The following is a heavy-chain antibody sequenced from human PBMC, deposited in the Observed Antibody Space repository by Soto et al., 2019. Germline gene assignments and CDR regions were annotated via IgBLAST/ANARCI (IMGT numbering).Heavy chain of an antibody. Sequence: WWSLRLSCSASVISFSNAWMNWVRQAPGKGLEYIGRIRSKTDGGTTEYAAPVEGRFTVSRDDSKNTLYLQMSGLKTEDTAVYYCTTTRPGTNVFDNWGQGTLVTVSS. CDR1: VISFSNAW. CDR2: IRSKTDGGTT. V-gene: IGHV3-15*01. CDR3: TTTRPGTNVFDN. D-gene: IGHD1-1*01. J-gene: IGHJ3*02.